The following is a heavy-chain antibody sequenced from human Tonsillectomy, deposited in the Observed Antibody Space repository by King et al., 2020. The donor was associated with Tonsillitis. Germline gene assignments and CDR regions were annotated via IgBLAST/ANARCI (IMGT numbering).Heavy chain of an antibody. CDR2: ICSSSAYI. V-gene: IGHV3-21*01. CDR1: GFTFSNYN. D-gene: IGHD4-23*01. J-gene: IGHJ6*03. CDR3: ASLYGGNSYYYMDV. Sequence: VQLVESGGGLVKPGGSLRLSCAASGFTFSNYNMHWVRQAPGKGLEWVSSICSSSAYIFYADSVEGRFNISRDNAKDSLYLQMNRLTAEDTAVYYCASLYGGNSYYYMDVWGKGTTVTVSS.